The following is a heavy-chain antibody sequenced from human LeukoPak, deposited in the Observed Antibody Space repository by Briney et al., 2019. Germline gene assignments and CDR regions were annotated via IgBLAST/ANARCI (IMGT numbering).Heavy chain of an antibody. CDR3: ARARHLLVPSFDY. CDR2: ITSGSSYA. CDR1: GFTFSDYS. V-gene: IGHV3-21*01. D-gene: IGHD6-6*01. Sequence: PGGSLRLSCAVSGFTFSDYSMNWVRQAPGKGLEWVSSITSGSSYAYYADSVKGRFTISRDNAQNSVYLQTNSLRAEDTAVYYCARARHLLVPSFDYWAREPWSPSPQ. J-gene: IGHJ4*02.